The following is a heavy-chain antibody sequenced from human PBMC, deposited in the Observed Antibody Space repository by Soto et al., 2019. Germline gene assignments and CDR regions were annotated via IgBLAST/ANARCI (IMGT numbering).Heavy chain of an antibody. CDR1: GFTFSSYW. CDR2: IKQAGSEK. J-gene: IGHJ6*03. Sequence: GGSLRLSCAASGFTFSSYWMSWVRQAPGKGLEWVANIKQAGSEKYYVDSVKGRFTISRDNAKNSLYLQMNSLRAEDTAVYYCARVGYYDIEPRTYYYYYMDVWGKGTTVTVSS. CDR3: ARVGYYDIEPRTYYYYYMDV. D-gene: IGHD3-9*01. V-gene: IGHV3-7*01.